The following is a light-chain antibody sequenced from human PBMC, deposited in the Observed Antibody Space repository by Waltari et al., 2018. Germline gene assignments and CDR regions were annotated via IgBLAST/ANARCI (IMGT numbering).Light chain of an antibody. CDR3: ALYLGSAIWV. CDR2: NTT. Sequence: QTVVTHAPSFSVSPGRTVKVTFGFTSSSDSTPNNPSWYQQTPGQPPRTLIYNTTTRSSGVPARFSGSILGSKAALTITGAQADDESHYYCALYLGSAIWVFGGGTKLTVL. CDR1: SSSDSTPNN. J-gene: IGLJ3*02. V-gene: IGLV8-61*01.